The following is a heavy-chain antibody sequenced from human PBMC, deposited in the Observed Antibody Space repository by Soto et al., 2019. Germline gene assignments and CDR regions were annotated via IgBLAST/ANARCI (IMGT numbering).Heavy chain of an antibody. J-gene: IGHJ5*02. D-gene: IGHD2-2*02. Sequence: QVQLVQSGAEVKKPGASVKVSCKASGYTFTGYYMHWVRQAPGQGLEWMGWINPNSGGTNYAQKFQGWVTMTRDTSISTAYMELSRLRSDDMDVYYCARVRVPAPIGVGFGNWFDHWGQGTLVTVSS. CDR3: ARVRVPAPIGVGFGNWFDH. CDR2: INPNSGGT. CDR1: GYTFTGYY. V-gene: IGHV1-2*04.